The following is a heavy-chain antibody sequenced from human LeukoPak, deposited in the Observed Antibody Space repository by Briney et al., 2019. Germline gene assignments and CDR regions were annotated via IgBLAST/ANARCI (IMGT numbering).Heavy chain of an antibody. J-gene: IGHJ4*02. CDR2: IKQDGSEK. CDR1: GFTFSTYS. V-gene: IGHV3-7*01. D-gene: IGHD3-10*01. Sequence: GGSLRLSCAASGFTFSTYSMNWVRQAPGKGLEWVANIKQDGSEKYYVDSVKGRFTISRDNAKNSLYLQMNSLRAEDTAVYYCARNRGFGELLYDYFDYWGQGTLVTVSS. CDR3: ARNRGFGELLYDYFDY.